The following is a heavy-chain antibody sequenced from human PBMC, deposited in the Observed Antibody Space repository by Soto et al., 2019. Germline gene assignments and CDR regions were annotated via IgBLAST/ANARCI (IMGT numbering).Heavy chain of an antibody. J-gene: IGHJ4*02. CDR2: INPNSGGT. CDR1: GYIFTGYY. V-gene: IGHV1-2*02. CDR3: ARENYYDSSGYSDY. Sequence: ASVKVSCKASGYIFTGYYMHWVRQAPGQGPEWMGWINPNSGGTNYAQKFQGRVTMTRDTSISTAYMELSRLRSDDTAVYYCARENYYDSSGYSDYWGQGTLVTVSS. D-gene: IGHD3-22*01.